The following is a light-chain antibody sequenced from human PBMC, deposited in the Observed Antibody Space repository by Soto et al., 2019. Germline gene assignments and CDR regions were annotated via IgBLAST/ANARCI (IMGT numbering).Light chain of an antibody. J-gene: IGKJ1*01. V-gene: IGKV1-8*01. CDR2: TAS. CDR1: QGISSY. Sequence: AIRMTQSPSSLSASTGDRVTITCRASQGISSYLAWYQQKPGKAPNLLIYTASTLQSGVPSRFSGSGSGTDFTLTISCLQSEDFATYYCQQYYSYPQTFGQGTKVEIK. CDR3: QQYYSYPQT.